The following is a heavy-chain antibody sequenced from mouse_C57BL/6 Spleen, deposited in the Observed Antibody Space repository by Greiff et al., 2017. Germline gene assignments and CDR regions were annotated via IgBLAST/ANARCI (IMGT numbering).Heavy chain of an antibody. Sequence: EVKLEESGGGLVKPGGSLKLSCAASGFTFSSYTMSWVRQTPEKRLEWVATISGGGGNTYYPDSVKGRFTISRDNAKNTLYLQMSSLRSEDTALYYCARGGLRRAMDYWGQGTSVTVSS. CDR2: ISGGGGNT. CDR3: ARGGLRRAMDY. V-gene: IGHV5-9*01. J-gene: IGHJ4*01. D-gene: IGHD2-2*01. CDR1: GFTFSSYT.